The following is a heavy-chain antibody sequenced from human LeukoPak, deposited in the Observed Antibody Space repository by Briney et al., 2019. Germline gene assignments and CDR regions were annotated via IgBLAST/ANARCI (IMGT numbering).Heavy chain of an antibody. Sequence: PSETLSLTCAVYGGSFSGYYWSWIRQPPGKGLEWIGEINHSGSTNYNPSLKSRVTISVDTSKTQFSLKLGSVTAADTALYYCARAKGIAGGYNWFDPWGQGTLVTVSS. CDR3: ARAKGIAGGYNWFDP. V-gene: IGHV4-34*01. J-gene: IGHJ5*02. CDR1: GGSFSGYY. CDR2: INHSGST. D-gene: IGHD6-13*01.